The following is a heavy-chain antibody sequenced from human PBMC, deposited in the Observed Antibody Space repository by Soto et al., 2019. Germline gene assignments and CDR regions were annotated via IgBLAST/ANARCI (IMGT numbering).Heavy chain of an antibody. CDR1: GFTVRSYA. CDR3: AKDSDFVSGAFDI. J-gene: IGHJ3*02. CDR2: ISGSGGNT. Sequence: GGSLRLSCAASGFTVRSYAMSWVRQAPGKGLEWVSVISGSGGNTNYADSVKGRLTISRDNSKNTLYLQMNSLRAEDTAVYYCAKDSDFVSGAFDIWGQGTMVTVSS. D-gene: IGHD3-10*01. V-gene: IGHV3-23*01.